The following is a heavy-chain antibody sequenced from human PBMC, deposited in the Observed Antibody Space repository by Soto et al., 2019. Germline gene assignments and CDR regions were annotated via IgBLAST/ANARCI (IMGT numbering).Heavy chain of an antibody. D-gene: IGHD6-19*01. Sequence: ASVKVSLKASVYTFTSYDINSVRQATVQGLEWMGWMNPNSGNTGYAQKFQGRVTMTRNTSISTAYMELSSLRSEDTAVYYCARPGYSSGWYWGYYYYGMDVWGQGTTVTVSS. CDR1: VYTFTSYD. CDR3: ARPGYSSGWYWGYYYYGMDV. CDR2: MNPNSGNT. V-gene: IGHV1-8*01. J-gene: IGHJ6*02.